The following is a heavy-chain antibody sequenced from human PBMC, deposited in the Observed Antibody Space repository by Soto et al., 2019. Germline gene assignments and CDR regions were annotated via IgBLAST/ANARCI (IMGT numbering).Heavy chain of an antibody. Sequence: QVQLVESGGGVVQPGRSLRLSCAASGFTFSSYAMHWVRQAPGKGLEWVAVISYDGSNKYYADSVKGRFTISRDNSKNTLYLQMNSLRAEDTAVYYCARDKWEQTYYFDYWGQGTLVTVSS. CDR2: ISYDGSNK. CDR3: ARDKWEQTYYFDY. CDR1: GFTFSSYA. D-gene: IGHD1-26*01. V-gene: IGHV3-30-3*01. J-gene: IGHJ4*02.